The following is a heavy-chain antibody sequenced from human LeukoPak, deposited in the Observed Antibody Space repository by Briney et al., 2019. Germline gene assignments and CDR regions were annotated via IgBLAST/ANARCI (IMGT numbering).Heavy chain of an antibody. CDR2: IYGRGNT. CDR1: GFAVSGNY. V-gene: IGHV3-53*01. J-gene: IGHJ4*02. D-gene: IGHD1-26*01. CDR3: TRGIVGVSPSDY. Sequence: GGSLRLSCAASGFAVSGNYMAWVRQAPGKGLEWVSLIYGRGNTYYADSVKGRFTISRDIPKNTVYPQMNSLKAEDTAVYYCTRGIVGVSPSDYWGQGTLVTVSS.